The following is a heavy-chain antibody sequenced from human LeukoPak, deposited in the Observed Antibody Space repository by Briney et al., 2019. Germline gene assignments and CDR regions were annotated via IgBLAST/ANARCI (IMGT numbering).Heavy chain of an antibody. CDR1: GYTFTDYY. Sequence: ASVRVSCKAFGYTFTDYYIHWVRQATGQGLEWMGWMNPNSGNTGYAQKFQGRVTMTRNTSISTAYMELSSLRSEDTAVYYCARGEVYYDILTGFLYYYYGMDVWGQGTTVTVSS. CDR3: ARGEVYYDILTGFLYYYYGMDV. V-gene: IGHV1-8*02. J-gene: IGHJ6*02. D-gene: IGHD3-9*01. CDR2: MNPNSGNT.